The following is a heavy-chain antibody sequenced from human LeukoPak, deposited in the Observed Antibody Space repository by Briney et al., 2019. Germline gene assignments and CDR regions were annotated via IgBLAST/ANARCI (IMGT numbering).Heavy chain of an antibody. Sequence: PSETLSLTCAVSGGSISSSNWWSWVRQPPGKGLEWIGEIYDSGSTNYNPSLKSRVTISVDTSKNQCSLKLSSVTAADTAVYYCARQSISGSSLSYFDYWGQGTLVNVSS. CDR1: GGSISSSNW. CDR2: IYDSGST. D-gene: IGHD3-22*01. V-gene: IGHV4-4*02. J-gene: IGHJ4*02. CDR3: ARQSISGSSLSYFDY.